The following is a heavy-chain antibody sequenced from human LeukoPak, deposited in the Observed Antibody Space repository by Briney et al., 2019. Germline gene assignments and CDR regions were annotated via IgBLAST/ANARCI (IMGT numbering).Heavy chain of an antibody. CDR1: GGSISSYS. CDR2: IYYTGST. J-gene: IGHJ5*02. D-gene: IGHD4-17*01. CDR3: ARVVVMTTDNWFDP. Sequence: PSETLSLTCTVSGGSISSYSWSWIRQPPGKGLEWIGYIYYTGSTNYNPSLKSRVTMSVDTSKNQFSLKLSSVTAADTAVFYCARVVVMTTDNWFDPWGQGTLVTVSS. V-gene: IGHV4-59*01.